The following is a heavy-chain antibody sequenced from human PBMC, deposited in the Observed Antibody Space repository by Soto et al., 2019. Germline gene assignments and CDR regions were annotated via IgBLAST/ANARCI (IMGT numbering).Heavy chain of an antibody. J-gene: IGHJ4*02. Sequence: ASVKVSCKASGGSFSSAAVSWVRQAPGQGLEWMGGIILTSGTPNYAQRFQGRLTITADEFATTIYMELSSLRSEDTAVHYCAGVAYLDFWTPSFPTDYWGQGPLVTLSS. V-gene: IGHV1-69*13. CDR1: GGSFSSAA. CDR2: IILTSGTP. CDR3: AGVAYLDFWTPSFPTDY. D-gene: IGHD3-3*01.